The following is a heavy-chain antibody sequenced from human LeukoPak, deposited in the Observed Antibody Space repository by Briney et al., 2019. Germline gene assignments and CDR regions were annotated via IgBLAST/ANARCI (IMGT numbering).Heavy chain of an antibody. CDR2: IIPILGIV. CDR3: ARDSCRSTSCHEYNWFDP. CDR1: GGTFSNYA. D-gene: IGHD2-2*01. Sequence: GASVKVSCRASGGTFSNYAISWVRQAPGQGLEWMGRIIPILGIVNYAQKFQGRVTITTDKSTSTAYMELSSLRSEDTAVYYCARDSCRSTSCHEYNWFDPWGQGTLVTVSS. V-gene: IGHV1-69*04. J-gene: IGHJ5*02.